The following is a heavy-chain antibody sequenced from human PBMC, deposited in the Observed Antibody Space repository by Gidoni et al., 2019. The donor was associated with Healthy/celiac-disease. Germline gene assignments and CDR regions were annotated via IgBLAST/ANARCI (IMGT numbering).Heavy chain of an antibody. CDR3: ARDEGYDGYNWAPFFD. D-gene: IGHD1-1*01. V-gene: IGHV3-30*03. Sequence: QVQLVESGGGVVQPGRSLRLSCAASGLPFSSYGMHWVRQAPGKGLEWVAVISYDGSNKYYADSVKGRFTISRDNSKNTLYLQMNSLRAEDTAVYYCARDEGYDGYNWAPFFDWGQGTLVTVSS. CDR2: ISYDGSNK. CDR1: GLPFSSYG. J-gene: IGHJ4*02.